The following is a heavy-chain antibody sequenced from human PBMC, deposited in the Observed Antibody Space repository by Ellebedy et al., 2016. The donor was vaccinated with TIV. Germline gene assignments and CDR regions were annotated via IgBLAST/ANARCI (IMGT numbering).Heavy chain of an antibody. V-gene: IGHV3-30*01. Sequence: PGGSLRLSCAASGFTFSGYAMHWVRQAPGKGLEWVAVIKSDASDADYAESVKGRFTISRDNSKSTLHLQMNGLRADDTATYYCARRGYNYEGLFDYWGQGALVTVSS. D-gene: IGHD5-18*01. J-gene: IGHJ4*02. CDR3: ARRGYNYEGLFDY. CDR1: GFTFSGYA. CDR2: IKSDASDA.